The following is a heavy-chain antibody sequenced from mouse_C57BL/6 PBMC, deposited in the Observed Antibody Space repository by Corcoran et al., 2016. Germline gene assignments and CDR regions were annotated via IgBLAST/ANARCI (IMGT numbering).Heavy chain of an antibody. Sequence: EVQLQQSGPELVKPGASVKISSKASVYTFTDYYMNWVKQSHGKSLEWIGDINPNNGGTSYNQKFKGKATLTVDKSSSTAYMELRSLTSEDSAVYYCARSAYDGYPFAYWGQGTLVTVSA. CDR1: VYTFTDYY. D-gene: IGHD2-3*01. CDR3: ARSAYDGYPFAY. V-gene: IGHV1-26*01. CDR2: INPNNGGT. J-gene: IGHJ3*01.